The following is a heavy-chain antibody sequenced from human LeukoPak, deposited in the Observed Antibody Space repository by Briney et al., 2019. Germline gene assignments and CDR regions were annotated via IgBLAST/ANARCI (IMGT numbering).Heavy chain of an antibody. J-gene: IGHJ6*03. CDR2: INHSGST. Sequence: PSETLSLTCAVYGGSFSGYYWSWIRQPPGKGLEWIGEINHSGSTNYNPSLKSRVTISVDTSKNQFSQKLSSVTAADTAVYYCARFSGYAPYYYYYMDVWGKGTTVTVSS. CDR1: GGSFSGYY. V-gene: IGHV4-34*01. D-gene: IGHD5-12*01. CDR3: ARFSGYAPYYYYYMDV.